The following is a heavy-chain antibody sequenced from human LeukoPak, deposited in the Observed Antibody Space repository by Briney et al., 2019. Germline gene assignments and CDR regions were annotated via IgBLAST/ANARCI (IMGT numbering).Heavy chain of an antibody. J-gene: IGHJ4*02. D-gene: IGHD3-9*01. V-gene: IGHV3-23*01. Sequence: GGSLRLSCAASGFTFSTYAMSWVRQAPGKGLEWVSAISGSGGGTYYADSVRGRFTISRDNSKNTLYLQMNSLRAEDTAIYYCAKSYFDILTGQPYWGQGTLSPSPQ. CDR2: ISGSGGGT. CDR3: AKSYFDILTGQPY. CDR1: GFTFSTYA.